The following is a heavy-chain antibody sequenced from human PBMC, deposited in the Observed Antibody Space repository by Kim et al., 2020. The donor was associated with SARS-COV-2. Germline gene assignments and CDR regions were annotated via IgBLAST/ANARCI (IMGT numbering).Heavy chain of an antibody. CDR2: ISYDGSNK. Sequence: GGSLRLSCAASGFTFSSSAMHWVRQAPGKGLEWVAVISYDGSNKYYADSVKGRFTISRDNSKNTLYLQMNSLRAEDTAVYYCARESSGYYFPLDYWGQGTLVTVSS. J-gene: IGHJ4*02. V-gene: IGHV3-30-3*01. D-gene: IGHD3-22*01. CDR3: ARESSGYYFPLDY. CDR1: GFTFSSSA.